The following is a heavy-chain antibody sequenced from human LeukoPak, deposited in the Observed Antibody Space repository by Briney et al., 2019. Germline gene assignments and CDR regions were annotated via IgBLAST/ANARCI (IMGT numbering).Heavy chain of an antibody. CDR1: GGSFSGYY. CDR3: ARAWAGYSSSPASYNWFDP. CDR2: INHSGST. Sequence: SETLSLTCAVYGGSFSGYYWSWIRQPPGKGLEWIGEINHSGSTNYNPSLKSRVTISVDTSKNQFSLKLSSVTAADTAVYYCARAWAGYSSSPASYNWFDPWGQGTLVTVSS. V-gene: IGHV4-34*01. D-gene: IGHD6-6*01. J-gene: IGHJ5*02.